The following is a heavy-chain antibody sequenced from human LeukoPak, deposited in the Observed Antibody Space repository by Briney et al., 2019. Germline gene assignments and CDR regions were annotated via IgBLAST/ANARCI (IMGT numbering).Heavy chain of an antibody. CDR1: GGSISSYY. Sequence: SETLSLTCTVSGGSISSYYWSWIRQPPGKGLEWIGYIYYSGSTNYNPSLKSRVTISVDTSKNQFSLKMTSVTAADTAVYYCARDRPGGSSLDYWGQGTLVTVSS. V-gene: IGHV4-59*01. D-gene: IGHD6-13*01. CDR3: ARDRPGGSSLDY. J-gene: IGHJ4*02. CDR2: IYYSGST.